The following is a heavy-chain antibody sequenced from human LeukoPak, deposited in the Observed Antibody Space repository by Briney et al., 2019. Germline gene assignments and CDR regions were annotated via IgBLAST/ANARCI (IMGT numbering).Heavy chain of an antibody. V-gene: IGHV1-2*02. D-gene: IGHD3-16*01. CDR1: GYTFTGYY. CDR2: INPNSGGT. J-gene: IGHJ6*02. CDR3: ARGKAERGGGYYYGMDV. Sequence: GASVKVSCKASGYTFTGYYMHWVRQAPGQGLEWMGWINPNSGGTNYAQKFQGRVTMTRDTSISTAYMELSRLRSDDTAVYYCARGKAERGGGYYYGMDVWGQGTTVTVSS.